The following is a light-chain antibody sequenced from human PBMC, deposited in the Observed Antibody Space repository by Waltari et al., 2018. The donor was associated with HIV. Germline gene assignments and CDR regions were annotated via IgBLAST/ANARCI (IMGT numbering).Light chain of an antibody. J-gene: IGLJ2*01. CDR2: ADH. CDR1: NSNIGAHYG. V-gene: IGLV1-40*01. Sequence: QSVLTQPPSVSGAPVQRVTISCTGSNSNIGAHYGVNWYPEVPGAAPRLLIYADHKRPSGVTDRFSGSTSATSAYLAITGLQAEDEADYYCQSYDSTLSSVLFGGGTKVTVL. CDR3: QSYDSTLSSVL.